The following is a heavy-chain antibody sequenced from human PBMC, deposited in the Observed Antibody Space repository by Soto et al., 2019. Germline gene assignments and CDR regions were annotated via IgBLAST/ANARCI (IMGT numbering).Heavy chain of an antibody. CDR3: AHLVGQAYSSDFGY. J-gene: IGHJ4*02. V-gene: IGHV3-30*03. D-gene: IGHD6-25*01. CDR1: GFTFSSYG. CDR2: ISYDGSNK. Sequence: GGSLRLSCAASGFTFSSYGMHWVRQAPGKGLEWVAVISYDGSNKYYADSVKGRFTISRDNSKNTLYLQMSSLRAEDTAVYYCAHLVGQAYSSDFGYWGKGTLGTVAS.